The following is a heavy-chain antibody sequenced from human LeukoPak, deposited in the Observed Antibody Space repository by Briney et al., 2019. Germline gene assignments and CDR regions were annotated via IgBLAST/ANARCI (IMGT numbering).Heavy chain of an antibody. J-gene: IGHJ4*02. Sequence: PGGSLRLSCAASGFTFSSYGMHWVRQAPGKGLEWVAFIRYDGSNKYYADSVKGRFTISRDNSKNTLYLQMNSLRAEDTAVYYCARDRVLDTAMVFYFDYWGQGTLVTVSS. V-gene: IGHV3-30*02. CDR1: GFTFSSYG. CDR3: ARDRVLDTAMVFYFDY. D-gene: IGHD5-18*01. CDR2: IRYDGSNK.